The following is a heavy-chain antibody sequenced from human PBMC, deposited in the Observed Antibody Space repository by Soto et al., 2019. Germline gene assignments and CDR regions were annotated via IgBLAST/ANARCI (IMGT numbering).Heavy chain of an antibody. CDR2: ISTSGGST. V-gene: IGHV3-23*01. CDR3: SLSDRYYGMDV. Sequence: EVQLLESGGGLVQPGGSLRLSCAASGFTFSSYAMSWVRQAPGKGLEWVSSISTSGGSTYYADSVKGRFTISRDNSNNPLYLQMNSLRAEDTAVYYSSLSDRYYGMDVWGLGTTVTVSS. J-gene: IGHJ6*02. CDR1: GFTFSSYA.